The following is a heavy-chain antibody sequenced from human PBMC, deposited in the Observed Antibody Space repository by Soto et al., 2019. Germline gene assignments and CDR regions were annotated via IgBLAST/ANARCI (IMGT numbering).Heavy chain of an antibody. CDR2: IKSKTDGRTT. CDR1: GFTFSNAW. Sequence: EVQLVESGGGLVKPGGSLRLSCAASGFTFSNAWMSWVRQAPGKGLEWVGRIKSKTDGRTTDYAAPVKGRFTISRDDSKNTLYLQMNSLKTEDTAVYYCKGITMVRGQDYWGQGTLVTVSS. D-gene: IGHD3-10*01. CDR3: KGITMVRGQDY. J-gene: IGHJ4*02. V-gene: IGHV3-15*01.